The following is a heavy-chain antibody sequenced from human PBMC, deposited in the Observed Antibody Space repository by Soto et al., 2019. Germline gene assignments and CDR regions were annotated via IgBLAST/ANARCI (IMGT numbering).Heavy chain of an antibody. CDR2: ISDGGGRK. J-gene: IGHJ4*02. CDR3: ARLVVAATLVYFDY. Sequence: GGSLRLSCAASGFTFSSYAMSWVRQAPGKGLEWVANISDGGGRKYYADSVKGRLTISRDNSKNTLYLQMNSLRAEDTAVYYCARLVVAATLVYFDYWGQGTLVTVSS. V-gene: IGHV3-23*01. D-gene: IGHD2-15*01. CDR1: GFTFSSYA.